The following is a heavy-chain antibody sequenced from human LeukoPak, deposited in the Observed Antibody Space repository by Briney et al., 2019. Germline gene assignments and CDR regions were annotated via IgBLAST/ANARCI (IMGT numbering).Heavy chain of an antibody. Sequence: SETLSLTCTVSGGSISSYYWSWIRQPPGKGLEWIGYIYYSGSTNYNPSLKSRVTISVDTSKNQFSLKLGSVTAADTAVYYCARGGDSSWIDYWGQGTLVTVSS. CDR1: GGSISSYY. V-gene: IGHV4-59*13. J-gene: IGHJ4*02. D-gene: IGHD6-19*01. CDR2: IYYSGST. CDR3: ARGGDSSWIDY.